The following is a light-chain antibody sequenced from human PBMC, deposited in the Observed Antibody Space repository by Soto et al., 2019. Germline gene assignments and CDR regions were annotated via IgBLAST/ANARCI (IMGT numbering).Light chain of an antibody. Sequence: DIPMTQSPTSLSASVGDRVTITCRASQDISNALDWYQQKPGKAPKRLIYASSSWQSGAPARFSGSGSGTEFTLTINSLQPEDFATYFCLQHNSLPFTFGPGTKVDVK. CDR2: ASS. CDR1: QDISNA. J-gene: IGKJ3*01. V-gene: IGKV1-17*01. CDR3: LQHNSLPFT.